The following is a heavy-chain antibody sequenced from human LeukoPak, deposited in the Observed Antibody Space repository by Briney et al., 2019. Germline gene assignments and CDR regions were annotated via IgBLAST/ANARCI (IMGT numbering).Heavy chain of an antibody. D-gene: IGHD2-21*01. J-gene: IGHJ6*02. CDR1: GFTFSDHY. V-gene: IGHV3-72*01. Sequence: PGGSLRLSCAAAGFTFSDHYMDWVRQAPGKGLEWVGRIRNKVDSYTTEYAASVKGRFTISRDDSKNSVFLQMNSLRAEDTAVYYCARVREPGIVAYYYGMDVWGQGTTVTVSS. CDR3: ARVREPGIVAYYYGMDV. CDR2: IRNKVDSYTT.